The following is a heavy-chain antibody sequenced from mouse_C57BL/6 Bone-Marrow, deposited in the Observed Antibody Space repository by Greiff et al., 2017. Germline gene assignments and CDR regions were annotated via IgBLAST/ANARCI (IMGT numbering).Heavy chain of an antibody. D-gene: IGHD2-4*01. CDR1: GFTFSDYY. CDR3: ARLYYDRWYFDV. J-gene: IGHJ1*03. V-gene: IGHV5-12*01. Sequence: EVKLVESGGGLVQPGGSLKLSCAASGFTFSDYYMYWVRQTPEKRLEWVAYISNGGGSTYYPDTVKGRFTISRDNAKNTLYLQMSRLKSEDTAMYYCARLYYDRWYFDVWGTGTTVTVSS. CDR2: ISNGGGST.